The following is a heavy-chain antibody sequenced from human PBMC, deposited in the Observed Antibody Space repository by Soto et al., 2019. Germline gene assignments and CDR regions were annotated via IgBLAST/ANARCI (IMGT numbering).Heavy chain of an antibody. CDR3: ARSVLAGGYFDY. Sequence: QVRLVQSGAEVKKPGSSVKISCKASGSTFSSYAISRVWQAPGQGLEWMGGIIPIFGTANYALKFQGRVTITADESTSTAYMELSSLRSEDTAVYYCARSVLAGGYFDYWGQGTLVTVSS. CDR2: IIPIFGTA. D-gene: IGHD3-10*01. J-gene: IGHJ4*02. CDR1: GSTFSSYA. V-gene: IGHV1-69*12.